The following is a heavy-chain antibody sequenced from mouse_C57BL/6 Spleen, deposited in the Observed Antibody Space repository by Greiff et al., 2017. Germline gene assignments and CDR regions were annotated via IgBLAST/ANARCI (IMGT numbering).Heavy chain of an antibody. Sequence: EVQLQQSGPGMVKPSQSLSLTCTVTGYSITSGYDWHWIRHFPGNKLEWMGYISYSGSTNYNPSLKSRIPITHDTSKNHFFLKLNAVTTEYTATYYCARGDYLFAYWGQGTLVTVSA. D-gene: IGHD5-5*01. CDR1: GYSITSGYD. CDR3: ARGDYLFAY. CDR2: ISYSGST. J-gene: IGHJ3*01. V-gene: IGHV3-1*01.